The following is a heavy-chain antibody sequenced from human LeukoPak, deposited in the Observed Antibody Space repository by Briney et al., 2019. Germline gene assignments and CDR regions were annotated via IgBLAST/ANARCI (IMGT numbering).Heavy chain of an antibody. Sequence: ASVKVSCKVSGYTLTELSMHWVRQAPGKGLEWMGGFDPEDGETIYAQKFQGRVTMTEDTPTDTAYMELSSLRSEDTAVYYCATGTITMVRGVIKPKYYYYYYGMDVWGKGTTVTVSS. D-gene: IGHD3-10*01. CDR3: ATGTITMVRGVIKPKYYYYYYGMDV. CDR2: FDPEDGET. V-gene: IGHV1-24*01. J-gene: IGHJ6*04. CDR1: GYTLTELS.